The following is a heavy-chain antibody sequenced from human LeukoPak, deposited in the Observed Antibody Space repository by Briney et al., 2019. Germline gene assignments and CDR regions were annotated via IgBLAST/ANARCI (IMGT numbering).Heavy chain of an antibody. V-gene: IGHV3-33*01. CDR3: ARGRLVQEYFDY. D-gene: IGHD6-19*01. CDR2: IWYDGSNK. Sequence: PGGSLRLSCAASGFTFSSYGMHWVRQAPGKGLEWVAVIWYDGSNKYYADSVKGRFTISRDNSKNTLYLQMNSLRAEDTAVYYCARGRLVQEYFDYWGQGTLVTVSS. J-gene: IGHJ4*02. CDR1: GFTFSSYG.